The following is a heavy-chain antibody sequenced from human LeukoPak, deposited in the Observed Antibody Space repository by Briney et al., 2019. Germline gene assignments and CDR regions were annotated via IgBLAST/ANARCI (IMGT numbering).Heavy chain of an antibody. V-gene: IGHV3-53*01. D-gene: IGHD3-9*01. Sequence: GGSLRLSCAASGFTVSSNYMSWVRRAPGKGLEWVSVIYSGGSTYYADSVKGRFTISRDNSKNTLYLQMNSLRAEDTAVYYCARDGTYYDILTEDYYYYGMDVWGQGTTVTVSS. CDR3: ARDGTYYDILTEDYYYYGMDV. CDR1: GFTVSSNY. CDR2: IYSGGST. J-gene: IGHJ6*02.